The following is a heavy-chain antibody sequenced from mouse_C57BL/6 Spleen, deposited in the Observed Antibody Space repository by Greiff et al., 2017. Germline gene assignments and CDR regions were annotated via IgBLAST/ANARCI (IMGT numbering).Heavy chain of an antibody. CDR1: GYTFTSYG. CDR3: ARAGYYGSSYNWYFDV. D-gene: IGHD1-1*01. V-gene: IGHV1-81*01. Sequence: QVQLKQSGAELARPGASVKLSCKASGYTFTSYGISWVKQSTGQGLEWIGEVYPRGGNTYYNEKFKGKATLTADNSSSTAYMELRSLSSEDSAVYFWARAGYYGSSYNWYFDVWGTGTTVTVSS. J-gene: IGHJ1*03. CDR2: VYPRGGNT.